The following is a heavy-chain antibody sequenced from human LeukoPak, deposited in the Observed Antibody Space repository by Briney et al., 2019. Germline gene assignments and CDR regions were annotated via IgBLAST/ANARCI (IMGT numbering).Heavy chain of an antibody. CDR1: GGTFSSYA. Sequence: ASVKVSCKASGGTFSSYAISWVRQAPGKGLEWMGGIIHIFGTANYVQKFQGRVTITADKSTSTAYMELSSLRSEDTAVYYCARAGRGSGSYYRRYYYGMDVWGKGTTVTVSS. J-gene: IGHJ6*04. CDR2: IIHIFGTA. CDR3: ARAGRGSGSYYRRYYYGMDV. V-gene: IGHV1-69*06. D-gene: IGHD3-10*01.